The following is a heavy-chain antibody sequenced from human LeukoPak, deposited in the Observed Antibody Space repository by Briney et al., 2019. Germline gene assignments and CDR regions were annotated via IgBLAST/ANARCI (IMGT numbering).Heavy chain of an antibody. D-gene: IGHD3-3*01. V-gene: IGHV1-2*02. CDR1: GYTFTGYY. CDR3: AGVPLITIFGVGGEAFDI. Sequence: ASVKVSCKASGYTFTGYYMHWVRQAPGQGLEWMGWINPNSGGTNYAQKFQGRVTMTRDTSISTAYMELSRLRSDDTAVYYCAGVPLITIFGVGGEAFDIWGQGTMVTVSS. CDR2: INPNSGGT. J-gene: IGHJ3*02.